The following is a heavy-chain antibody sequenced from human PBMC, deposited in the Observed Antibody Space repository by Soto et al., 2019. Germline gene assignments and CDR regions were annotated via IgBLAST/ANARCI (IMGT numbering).Heavy chain of an antibody. Sequence: EVQLLESGGGLVQPGGSLRLSCAASGFTFSSYAMSWVRQAPGKGLEWVSAISGSGGSTYYADSVKGRFTISRDNSKNTLYLQMNSLRAVDTAVYYCAKGFLFGVMLLGFWGQGTLVTVSS. CDR3: AKGFLFGVMLLGF. D-gene: IGHD3-3*01. CDR2: ISGSGGST. J-gene: IGHJ4*02. CDR1: GFTFSSYA. V-gene: IGHV3-23*01.